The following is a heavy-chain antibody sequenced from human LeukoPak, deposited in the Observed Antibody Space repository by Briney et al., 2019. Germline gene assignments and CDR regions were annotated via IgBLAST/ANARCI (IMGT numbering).Heavy chain of an antibody. V-gene: IGHV3-23*01. D-gene: IGHD6-19*01. Sequence: GGSLRLSCAASGFTFSSYAMSWVRPAPGKGLEWVSTITGSSRFTYYADSVRDRFTISRDNSKNTLYLQMNSLTAEDTAVYYCAKDTPLTAYSPGWSGNSFDSWGQGTLVTVSS. CDR1: GFTFSSYA. J-gene: IGHJ4*02. CDR3: AKDTPLTAYSPGWSGNSFDS. CDR2: ITGSSRFT.